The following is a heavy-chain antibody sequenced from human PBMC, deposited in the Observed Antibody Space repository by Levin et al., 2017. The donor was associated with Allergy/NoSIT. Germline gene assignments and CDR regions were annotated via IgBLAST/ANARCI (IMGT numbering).Heavy chain of an antibody. V-gene: IGHV4-59*01. CDR3: ARESRALGDDYYYGLDV. Sequence: SETLSLTCTVSGGSIRSYYWSWIRQPPGKGLEWIGYIYYSGSTNYNPSLSSRVTISIDTSKKQFSLKLSSVTAADTAVYYCARESRALGDDYYYGLDVWGQGTTVTVSS. CDR2: IYYSGST. J-gene: IGHJ6*02. D-gene: IGHD2-21*02. CDR1: GGSIRSYY.